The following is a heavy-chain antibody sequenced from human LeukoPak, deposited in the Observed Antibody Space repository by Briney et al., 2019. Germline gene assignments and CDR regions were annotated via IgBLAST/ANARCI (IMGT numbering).Heavy chain of an antibody. J-gene: IGHJ4*02. CDR1: GGSISSGLYY. CDR3: ARPLTPTYSSSWYEGY. CDR2: FYTGGST. D-gene: IGHD6-13*01. Sequence: SETLSLTCTVSGGSISSGLYYWNWIRQPAGKGLEWIGRFYTGGSTNYNPSLKSRVTISLDTSKNQFSLKLSSVTAADTAVYYCARPLTPTYSSSWYEGYWGQGTLVTVSS. V-gene: IGHV4-61*02.